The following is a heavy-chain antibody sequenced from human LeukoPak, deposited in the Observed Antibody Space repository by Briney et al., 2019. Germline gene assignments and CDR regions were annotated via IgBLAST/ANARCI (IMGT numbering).Heavy chain of an antibody. D-gene: IGHD3-3*01. CDR2: INSDGSST. CDR3: ARDLGNDYDFWSGYYTFDY. CDR1: GFTFSSYW. Sequence: SGGSLRLSCAASGFTFSSYWMHWVRQAPGKGLVWVSRINSDGSSTSYADSVKGRFTISRDNAKNTLYLQMNSLRGEDTAVYYCARDLGNDYDFWSGYYTFDYWGQGTLVTVSS. V-gene: IGHV3-74*01. J-gene: IGHJ4*02.